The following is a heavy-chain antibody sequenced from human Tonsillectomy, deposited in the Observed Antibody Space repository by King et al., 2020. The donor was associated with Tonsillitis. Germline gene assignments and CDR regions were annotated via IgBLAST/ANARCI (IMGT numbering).Heavy chain of an antibody. CDR3: TSGRLQAAFDL. D-gene: IGHD3-10*01. Sequence: VQLVESGGGLVQPGRSLRLSCRTSGFIFGDYAMNWVRQAPGKGLEWVGFIRSEAYGATTENTASVKGRFTISRDDSKSIAYLQMDSLKSEDTAVYYCTSGRLQAAFDLWGQGTMVTVSS. CDR1: GFIFGDYA. V-gene: IGHV3-49*04. J-gene: IGHJ3*01. CDR2: IRSEAYGATT.